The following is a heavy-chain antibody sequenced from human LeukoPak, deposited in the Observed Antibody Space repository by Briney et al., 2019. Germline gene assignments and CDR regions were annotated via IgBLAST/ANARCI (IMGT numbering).Heavy chain of an antibody. CDR1: GFTFSSYV. J-gene: IGHJ4*02. V-gene: IGHV3-30*04. CDR3: AKDTTVTTSTLMGY. CDR2: ISYDGSNE. Sequence: GGSLRLSCAASGFTFSSYVMHWVRQAPGKGLEWVAIISYDGSNEYYADSVKGRFTISRDNSKNTLYLQMNSLRAEDTAVYYCAKDTTVTTSTLMGYWGQRTLVTVSS. D-gene: IGHD4-17*01.